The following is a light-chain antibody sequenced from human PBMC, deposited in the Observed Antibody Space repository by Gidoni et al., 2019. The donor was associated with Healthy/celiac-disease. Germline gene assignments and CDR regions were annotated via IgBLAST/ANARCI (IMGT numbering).Light chain of an antibody. CDR2: KAS. CDR3: QQYNSYSWT. Sequence: DIQMHQSPSTLSASVGDRVTITCRASQSISSWLAWYQQKPGKAPKLLIYKASSLESGVPSRFSGSGSGTEFTITISRLQPDDFATYYCQQYNSYSWTFGQGTKVEIK. CDR1: QSISSW. V-gene: IGKV1-5*03. J-gene: IGKJ1*01.